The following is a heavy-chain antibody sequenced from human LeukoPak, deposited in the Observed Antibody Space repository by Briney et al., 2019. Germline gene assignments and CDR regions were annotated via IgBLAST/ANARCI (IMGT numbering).Heavy chain of an antibody. CDR3: AKAARPDYNYYYMDV. CDR1: GFTFSSYT. V-gene: IGHV3-21*01. CDR2: ISSTSNYI. J-gene: IGHJ6*03. D-gene: IGHD6-6*01. Sequence: GGSLRLSCAASGFTFSSYTMHWVRQAPGKGLEWVSSISSTSNYIYYADSVKGRSTISRDNAKNSVHLQMNSLRAEDTALYYCAKAARPDYNYYYMDVWGKGTTVTVSS.